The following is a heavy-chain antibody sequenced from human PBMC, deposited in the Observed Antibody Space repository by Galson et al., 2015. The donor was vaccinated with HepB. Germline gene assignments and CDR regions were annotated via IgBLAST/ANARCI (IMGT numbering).Heavy chain of an antibody. D-gene: IGHD3-3*01. CDR2: IDSAGSGT. Sequence: SLRLSCAASGFTISRYWMHWVRQAPGKGLVWVTGIDSAGSGTSYADSLKGRITISKDSAKNTLYLQMDSLRVEDTVVYYCARGGVRAIPNDLWGQGTLVTVSA. CDR1: GFTISRYW. J-gene: IGHJ5*02. CDR3: ARGGVRAIPNDL. V-gene: IGHV3-74*01.